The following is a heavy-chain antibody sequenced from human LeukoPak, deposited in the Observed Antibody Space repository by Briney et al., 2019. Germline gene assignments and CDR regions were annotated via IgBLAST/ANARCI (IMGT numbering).Heavy chain of an antibody. CDR3: ARVAVAGPTHFDY. CDR2: IKQDGSEK. CDR1: GFTFSGYW. J-gene: IGHJ4*02. Sequence: GGSLRLSCAASGFTFSGYWMSWVSQAPGKRLEWVANIKQDGSEKYYVDCVKGRFTISRDNAKNSLYLQMNSLRAEDTAVYYCARVAVAGPTHFDYWGQGTLVTVSS. V-gene: IGHV3-7*01. D-gene: IGHD6-19*01.